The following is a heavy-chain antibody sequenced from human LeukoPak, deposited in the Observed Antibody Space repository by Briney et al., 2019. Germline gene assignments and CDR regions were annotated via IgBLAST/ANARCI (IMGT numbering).Heavy chain of an antibody. Sequence: QPGGSLRLSCAASGFTFSVAWMHWFRQAPGKGLMWVSRITTDETTTYADSVRGRFSISRDNAKNTVYLQMNSLRVEDTAVYYCAKDWFATTDYWGQGILVTVSS. CDR1: GFTFSVAW. CDR2: ITTDETT. CDR3: AKDWFATTDY. J-gene: IGHJ4*02. D-gene: IGHD1/OR15-1a*01. V-gene: IGHV3-74*01.